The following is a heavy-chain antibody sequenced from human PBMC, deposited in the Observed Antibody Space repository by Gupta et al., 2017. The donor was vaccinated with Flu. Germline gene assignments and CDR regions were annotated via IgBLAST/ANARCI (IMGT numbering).Heavy chain of an antibody. Sequence: QIQVVESGGGLVKPGGSLRLSCAASGFNFNDYYMSWIRQAPGKGLEWVSYTGSSTRSKYYADPVKGRFTISRDNAKNSLYLQMNSLRVEDTAVYYGARAIAGATPPGYYFDYWGQGTLVTVSS. CDR2: TGSSTRSK. D-gene: IGHD1-26*01. J-gene: IGHJ4*02. CDR3: ARAIAGATPPGYYFDY. CDR1: GFNFNDYY. V-gene: IGHV3-11*01.